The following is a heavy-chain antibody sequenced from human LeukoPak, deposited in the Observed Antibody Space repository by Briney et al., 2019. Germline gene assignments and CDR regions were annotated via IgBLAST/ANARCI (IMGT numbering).Heavy chain of an antibody. D-gene: IGHD3-22*01. CDR2: IYYSGST. J-gene: IGHJ5*02. V-gene: IGHV4-39*01. CDR1: GGSISSSSYY. Sequence: PPETLSLTCTVSGGSISSSSYYWGWIRQPPGKGLEWIGGIYYSGSTYYNPSLKSRVTISVDTSKNQFSLKLSSVTAADTAVYYCARHNTYYYDSSGYPLGWFDPWGQGTLVTVSS. CDR3: ARHNTYYYDSSGYPLGWFDP.